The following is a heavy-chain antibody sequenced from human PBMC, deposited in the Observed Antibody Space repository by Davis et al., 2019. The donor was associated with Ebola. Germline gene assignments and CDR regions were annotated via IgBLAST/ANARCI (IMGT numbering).Heavy chain of an antibody. CDR1: GYTFTSYG. D-gene: IGHD6-6*01. Sequence: ASVKVSCTASGYTFTSYGISWVRQAPGQGLEWMGWISAYNGNTNYAQKLQGRVTMTTDTSTSTAYMELRSLRSDDTAVYYCARVMAAQRWVDWFDPWGQGTLVTVSS. CDR3: ARVMAAQRWVDWFDP. V-gene: IGHV1-18*01. CDR2: ISAYNGNT. J-gene: IGHJ5*02.